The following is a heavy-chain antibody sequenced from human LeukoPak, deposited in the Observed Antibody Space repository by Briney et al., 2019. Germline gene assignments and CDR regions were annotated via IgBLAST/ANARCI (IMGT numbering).Heavy chain of an antibody. CDR2: IYYSGST. D-gene: IGHD6-13*01. J-gene: IGHJ4*02. V-gene: IGHV4-61*01. CDR3: ASKYAAAGTYVDY. CDR1: GGSVSSGSYY. Sequence: SETLSLTCTVSGGSVSSGSYYWSWIRQPPGKGLEWIGYIYYSGSTNYNPSLKGRVTISVDTSKNQFSLELSSVTAADTAVYYCASKYAAAGTYVDYWGQGTLVTVSS.